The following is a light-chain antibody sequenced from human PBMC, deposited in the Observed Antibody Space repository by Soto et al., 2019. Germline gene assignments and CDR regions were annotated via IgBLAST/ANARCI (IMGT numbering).Light chain of an antibody. CDR3: RHCNDRSA. CDR1: QSVSDN. J-gene: IGKJ5*01. Sequence: EIVMTQSPDTLSVSPGERATLSCRASQSVSDNLAWYQQKPGQPPRLLIYGASTRATGVPSRFSGSGSGRDFTLTISSLHSEDFVVYSWRHCNDRSAFGQGTRLEIK. CDR2: GAS. V-gene: IGKV3-15*01.